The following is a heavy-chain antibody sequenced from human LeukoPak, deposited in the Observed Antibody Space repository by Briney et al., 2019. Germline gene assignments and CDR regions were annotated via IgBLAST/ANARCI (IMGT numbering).Heavy chain of an antibody. CDR2: ISSSGSTI. V-gene: IGHV3-48*03. J-gene: IGHJ6*04. CDR3: AELGITMIGGV. Sequence: GGSLRLSCAASGFTFSSYEMKWVRQAPGKGVEWVSYISSSGSTIYYADSVKGRFTISRDNAKNSLYLQMNSLGAEDTAVYYCAELGITMIGGVWGKGTTVTISS. D-gene: IGHD3-10*02. CDR1: GFTFSSYE.